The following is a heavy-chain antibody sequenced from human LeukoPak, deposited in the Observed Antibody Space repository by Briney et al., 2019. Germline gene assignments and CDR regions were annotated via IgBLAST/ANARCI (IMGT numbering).Heavy chain of an antibody. Sequence: SETLSLTCAVYGGSFSGYYWSWIRQPPGKGLEWIGEINHSGSTNYNPSLKSRVTISVDTSKNQFSLKLSSVTAADTAVYYCARFSARAYYYYYYGMDVWGQGTTVTVSS. CDR3: ARFSARAYYYYYYGMDV. CDR2: INHSGST. J-gene: IGHJ6*02. CDR1: GGSFSGYY. V-gene: IGHV4-34*01.